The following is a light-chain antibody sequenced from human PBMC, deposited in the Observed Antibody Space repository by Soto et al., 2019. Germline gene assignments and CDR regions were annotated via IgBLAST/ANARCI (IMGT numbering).Light chain of an antibody. V-gene: IGKV3-11*01. CDR1: QSVSSY. Sequence: EIVLTQSPATLSLSPGERATLSCRASQSVSSYLAWYQQKPGQAPRLLIYDASNRATGILARFSGSGSGTDFTLTISSLEPEDFAVYYCQQRSYWPPLTFGGGTKVEIK. CDR2: DAS. CDR3: QQRSYWPPLT. J-gene: IGKJ4*01.